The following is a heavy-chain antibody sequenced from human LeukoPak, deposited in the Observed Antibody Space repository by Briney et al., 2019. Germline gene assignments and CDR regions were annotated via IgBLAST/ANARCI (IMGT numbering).Heavy chain of an antibody. J-gene: IGHJ5*02. D-gene: IGHD6-19*01. CDR2: ISAYNGNT. CDR1: GYTFTSYG. CDR3: ARDRGIAVSGNFVS. V-gene: IGHV1-18*01. Sequence: GASVNVPRKASGYTFTSYGISWVRQAPGQGLEWMGWISAYNGNTNYAQKLQGRVTMTTDTSTSTAYMELRSLRSDDTAVYYCARDRGIAVSGNFVSSGQRTLVTVSS.